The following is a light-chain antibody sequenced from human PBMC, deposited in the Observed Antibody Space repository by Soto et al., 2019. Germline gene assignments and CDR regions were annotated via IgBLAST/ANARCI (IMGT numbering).Light chain of an antibody. CDR1: SSYVGHYNY. CDR3: SSYTSRSTVA. V-gene: IGLV2-14*01. Sequence: QSALTQPASVSGSPGQSITISCTGSSSYVGHYNYVSWYQQHPGKAPKLMIYEVSNRPSGVTNRFSGSKSGNTASLTISGLQAEDEADYYCSSYTSRSTVAFGGGTKLTVL. CDR2: EVS. J-gene: IGLJ2*01.